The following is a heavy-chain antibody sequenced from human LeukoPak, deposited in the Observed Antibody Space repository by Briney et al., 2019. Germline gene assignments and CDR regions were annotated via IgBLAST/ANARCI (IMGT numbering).Heavy chain of an antibody. J-gene: IGHJ5*02. CDR1: GGTFSSYA. D-gene: IGHD4-11*01. V-gene: IGHV1-69*01. CDR3: ARDRGGSDYSNYFWFDP. Sequence: GSSVKVSCKASGGTFSSYAISWVRQAPGQGLEWMGGIIPIFGTANYAQKFQGRVTITADESTSTAYMELSSLRSEDTAVYYCARDRGGSDYSNYFWFDPWGQGTLVTVSS. CDR2: IIPIFGTA.